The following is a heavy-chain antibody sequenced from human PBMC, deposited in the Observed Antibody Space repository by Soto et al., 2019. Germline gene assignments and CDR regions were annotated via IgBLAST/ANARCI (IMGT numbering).Heavy chain of an antibody. V-gene: IGHV1-18*01. J-gene: IGHJ4*02. D-gene: IGHD5-12*01. CDR3: TTDIPSRGYDLRLFDY. CDR2: ISAYNGNT. CDR1: GYTFTIYG. Sequence: ASVKLYCKASGYTFTIYGISWVRHAPGQGLEWMGWISAYNGNTNYAQKLQGRVTMTTDTSTSTAYMELRSLRSDDTAVYYCTTDIPSRGYDLRLFDYWGQGTLVTVSS.